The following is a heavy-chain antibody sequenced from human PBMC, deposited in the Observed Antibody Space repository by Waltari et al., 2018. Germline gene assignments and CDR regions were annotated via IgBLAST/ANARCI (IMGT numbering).Heavy chain of an antibody. D-gene: IGHD3-9*01. CDR2: IYPGDSDT. Sequence: EVQLVQSGAEVKKPGESLKISCKGSGYSFTSYWIGWVRQMPGKGLEWMGIIYPGDSDTRYSPSFQGQVTISADKSISTAYLQWSSLKASDTAMYYCARRKAITIWGSTEFWFDPWGQGTLVTVSS. J-gene: IGHJ5*02. CDR1: GYSFTSYW. CDR3: ARRKAITIWGSTEFWFDP. V-gene: IGHV5-51*03.